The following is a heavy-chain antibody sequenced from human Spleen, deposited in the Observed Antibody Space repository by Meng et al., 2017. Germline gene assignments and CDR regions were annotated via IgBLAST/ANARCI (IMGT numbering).Heavy chain of an antibody. J-gene: IGHJ3*02. CDR1: GYTFTSYG. D-gene: IGHD6-13*01. Sequence: ASVKVSCKASGYTFTSYGISWVRLAPGQGLEWMGWISPDSGDTNYAQKFQGRVTMTTDTSTSTGYMELRSLRSDDTALYFCARDDPFSSSWFAFDIWGQGTLVTVSS. CDR3: ARDDPFSSSWFAFDI. CDR2: ISPDSGDT. V-gene: IGHV1-18*01.